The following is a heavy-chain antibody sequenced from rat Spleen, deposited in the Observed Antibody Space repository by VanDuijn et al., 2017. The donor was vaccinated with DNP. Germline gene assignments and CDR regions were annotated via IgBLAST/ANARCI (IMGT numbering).Heavy chain of an antibody. Sequence: EVQLQESGPGLVKPSQSLSLTCSVTGYSITSSYRWNWIRKFPGNKLEWMGSVNSEGSTNYNPSLKSRISITRDTSKNQFFLKVNSVTTEDTATYYCASYYYDGYYAMDAWGQGTSVTVSS. CDR2: VNSEGST. CDR3: ASYYYDGYYAMDA. D-gene: IGHD1-12*02. J-gene: IGHJ4*01. CDR1: GYSITSSYR. V-gene: IGHV3-3*01.